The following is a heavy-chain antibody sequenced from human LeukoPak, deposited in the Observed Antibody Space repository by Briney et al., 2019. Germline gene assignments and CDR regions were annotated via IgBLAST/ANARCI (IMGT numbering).Heavy chain of an antibody. V-gene: IGHV3-23*01. CDR1: GFTFRSYA. D-gene: IGHD6-19*01. J-gene: IGHJ4*02. CDR3: AKTTAGYSSGRYPGWPIDY. Sequence: EGSLRLSCAASGFTFRSYAIYWVRQAPGKGLEWVSGISGSGGDTYFADSVKGRFTISRDNSKNTVFLQMDSLRAEDTAVYYCAKTTAGYSSGRYPGWPIDYWGQGTLVTVSS. CDR2: ISGSGGDT.